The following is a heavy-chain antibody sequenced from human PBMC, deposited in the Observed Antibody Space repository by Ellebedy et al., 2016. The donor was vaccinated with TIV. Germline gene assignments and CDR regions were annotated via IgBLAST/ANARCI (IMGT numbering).Heavy chain of an antibody. CDR1: GGSISSGDYY. J-gene: IGHJ6*02. D-gene: IGHD5-18*01. CDR2: IYYSGST. V-gene: IGHV4-30-4*01. Sequence: MPSETLSLTCTVSGGSISSGDYYWSWIRQPPGKGLEWLGYIYYSGSTYYNPSLKSRVTISVDTSKNQFSLKLSSVTAADTAVYYCARVYSYGSTVYYYYGMDVWGQGTTVTVSS. CDR3: ARVYSYGSTVYYYYGMDV.